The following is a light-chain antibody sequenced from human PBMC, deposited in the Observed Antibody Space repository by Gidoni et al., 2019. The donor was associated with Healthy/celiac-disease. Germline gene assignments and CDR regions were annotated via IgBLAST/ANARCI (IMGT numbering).Light chain of an antibody. CDR1: QSVPRTY. CDR2: GAS. J-gene: IGKJ4*01. V-gene: IGKV3-20*01. CDR3: QQYGSSPALT. Sequence: EIVLTQSPGTLSLSPGERATLSCRASQSVPRTYLTWYQQKPGQAPRLLIYGASSRATGIPDRFSGSGSGTDFTLTISRLEPEDFAVYYCQQYGSSPALTFGGGTKVEIK.